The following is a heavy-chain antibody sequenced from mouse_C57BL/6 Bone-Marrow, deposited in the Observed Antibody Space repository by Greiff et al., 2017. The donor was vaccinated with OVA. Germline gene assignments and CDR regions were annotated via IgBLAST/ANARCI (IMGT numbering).Heavy chain of an antibody. CDR2: SRNKANDYTT. D-gene: IGHD4-1*02. V-gene: IGHV7-1*01. J-gene: IGHJ1*03. Sequence: EVNVVESGGGLVQSGRSLRLSCATSGFTFSDFYMEWVRQAPGKGLEWIAASRNKANDYTTEYSASVKGRFIVSRVTSQSILFLQMTGLRAEDTAFYDCARDDQLGRYFDGWGTGTTVTVSS. CDR3: ARDDQLGRYFDG. CDR1: GFTFSDFY.